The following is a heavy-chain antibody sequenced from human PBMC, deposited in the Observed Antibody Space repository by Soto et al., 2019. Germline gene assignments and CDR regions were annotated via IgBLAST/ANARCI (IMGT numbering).Heavy chain of an antibody. J-gene: IGHJ5*02. CDR1: GYTFTSYG. D-gene: IGHD6-13*01. Sequence: ASVKVSCKASGYTFTSYGISWVRQAPGQGLEWMGWISAYNGNTNYAQKLQGRVTMTTETSTSTAYRELRSLRSDDTAVYYCARGDGAAAGTAWFDPWGQGTLVTVSS. CDR2: ISAYNGNT. V-gene: IGHV1-18*04. CDR3: ARGDGAAAGTAWFDP.